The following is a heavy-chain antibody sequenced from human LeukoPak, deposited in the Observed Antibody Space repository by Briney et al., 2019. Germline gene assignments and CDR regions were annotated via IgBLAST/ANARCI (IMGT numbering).Heavy chain of an antibody. V-gene: IGHV4-31*03. CDR3: VRNSNDYSYFDY. Sequence: PSETLSLTCTVSGGSISSGGYYWSWIRQHPGKGLEWIGYIYYSGSTYYNPSLKSRVTISVDTSKNQFSLKLSSVTAADTAVYYCVRNSNDYSYFDYWGQGTLVTVSA. D-gene: IGHD3-22*01. J-gene: IGHJ4*02. CDR2: IYYSGST. CDR1: GGSISSGGYY.